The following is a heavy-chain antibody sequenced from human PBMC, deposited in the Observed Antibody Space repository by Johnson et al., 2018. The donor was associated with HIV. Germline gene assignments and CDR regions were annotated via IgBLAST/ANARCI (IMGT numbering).Heavy chain of an antibody. Sequence: QVQLVESGGGLVQPGGSLRLSCAASGFTFSSYGMHWVRQAPGKGLEWVAFISYDGGSKYYADSVKGRFTVSRDNSKNTLYLQINSLRPEDTAVYYCARLPSGYSRDDLDIWGQGTMVTVSS. D-gene: IGHD5-18*01. CDR2: ISYDGGSK. CDR3: ARLPSGYSRDDLDI. V-gene: IGHV3-30*19. CDR1: GFTFSSYG. J-gene: IGHJ3*02.